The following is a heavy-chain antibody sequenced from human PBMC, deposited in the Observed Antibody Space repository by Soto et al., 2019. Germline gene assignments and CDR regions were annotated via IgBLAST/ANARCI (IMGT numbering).Heavy chain of an antibody. CDR3: ARREMDTTGNGGGMDV. D-gene: IGHD1-1*01. J-gene: IGHJ6*02. CDR1: GGSFSGYY. Sequence: QVQLQQWGAGLLKPSETLSLTCAVYGGSFSGYYWSWIRQPPGKGLEWIGEINHSGSTNYNPSLRSRVTIAVDTSKNQFSLKLSSVTAAATAVYYCARREMDTTGNGGGMDVWGQGTTVTVSS. CDR2: INHSGST. V-gene: IGHV4-34*01.